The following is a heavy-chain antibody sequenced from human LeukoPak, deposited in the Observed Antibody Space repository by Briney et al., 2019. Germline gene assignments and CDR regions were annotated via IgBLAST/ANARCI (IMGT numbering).Heavy chain of an antibody. CDR1: GGSFSGYY. V-gene: IGHV4-34*01. CDR3: ARAYYYGSGGIDY. Sequence: SETLSLTCAVYGGSFSGYYWSWIRQPPGKGLEWIGEINHSGSTNYSPSLKSRVTISVDTSKNQFSLKLSSVTAADTAVYYCARAYYYGSGGIDYWGQGTLVTVSS. D-gene: IGHD3-10*01. CDR2: INHSGST. J-gene: IGHJ4*02.